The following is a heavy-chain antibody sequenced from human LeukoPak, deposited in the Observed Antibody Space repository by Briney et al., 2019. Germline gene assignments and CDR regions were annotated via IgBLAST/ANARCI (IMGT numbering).Heavy chain of an antibody. CDR1: GYTFTSYA. Sequence: ASVKVSCKASGYTFTSYAMHWVRQAPGQRLEWMGWINAGNGNTKYSQKFQGRVTITRDTSASTAYMELSSLRSEDTAVYYCARDAEGSVSSEIFDYWGQGTLVTVSS. CDR2: INAGNGNT. V-gene: IGHV1-3*01. D-gene: IGHD2-8*01. CDR3: ARDAEGSVSSEIFDY. J-gene: IGHJ4*02.